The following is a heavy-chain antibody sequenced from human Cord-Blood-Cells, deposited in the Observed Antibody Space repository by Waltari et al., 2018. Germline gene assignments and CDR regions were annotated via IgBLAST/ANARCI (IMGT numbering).Heavy chain of an antibody. J-gene: IGHJ4*02. CDR2: FDREDGET. V-gene: IGHV1-24*01. Sequence: QVQLVQSGAEVKKPGASVKVSCKVSGYTLTELSMHWVRQAPGKGLEWMGGFDREDGETIYEQKFQGRVTMTEDTSTDTAYMERSSLRSEDTAVYYCATSYNWGSRGLFDYWGQGTLVTVSS. D-gene: IGHD7-27*01. CDR1: GYTLTELS. CDR3: ATSYNWGSRGLFDY.